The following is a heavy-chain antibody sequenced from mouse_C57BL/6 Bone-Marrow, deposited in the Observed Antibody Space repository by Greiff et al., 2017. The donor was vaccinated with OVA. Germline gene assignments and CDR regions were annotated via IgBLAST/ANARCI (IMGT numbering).Heavy chain of an antibody. J-gene: IGHJ4*01. CDR1: GFTFSDFY. CDR2: SRNKANDYTT. V-gene: IGHV7-1*01. CDR3: ARDAYYGSSYAMDY. Sequence: EVKLMESGGGLVQSGRSLRLSCATSGFTFSDFYMEWVRQAPGKGLEWIAASRNKANDYTTEYSASVKGRFIVSRDTSQSILYLKMNALRAEDTAIYYCARDAYYGSSYAMDYWGQGTSVTVSS. D-gene: IGHD1-1*01.